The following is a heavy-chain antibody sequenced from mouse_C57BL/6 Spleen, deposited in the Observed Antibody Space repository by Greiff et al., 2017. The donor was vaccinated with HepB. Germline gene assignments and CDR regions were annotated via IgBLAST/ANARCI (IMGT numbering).Heavy chain of an antibody. V-gene: IGHV5-4*01. CDR2: ISDGGSYT. CDR1: GFTFSSYA. Sequence: DVQLVESGGGLVKPGGSLKLSCAASGFTFSSYAMSWVRQTPEKRLEWVATISDGGSYTYYPDNVKGRFTISRDNAKNNLYLQMSHLKSEDTAMYYCARDPTMVTTGSWFAYWGQGTLVTVSA. J-gene: IGHJ3*01. D-gene: IGHD2-9*01. CDR3: ARDPTMVTTGSWFAY.